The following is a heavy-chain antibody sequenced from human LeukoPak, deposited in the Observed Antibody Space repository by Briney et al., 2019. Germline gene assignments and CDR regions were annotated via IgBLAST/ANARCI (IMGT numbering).Heavy chain of an antibody. CDR2: IYPGDSDT. J-gene: IGHJ4*02. V-gene: IGHV5-51*01. CDR1: GYSFTGYW. Sequence: GESLKISCKGSGYSFTGYWIGWVRQMPGKGLEWMGIIYPGDSDTRYSPSFQGQVTISADKSISTAYLQWSSLKASDTAMYYCARQADTYYYDSSGYYRAYYFDYWGQGTLVTVSS. D-gene: IGHD3-22*01. CDR3: ARQADTYYYDSSGYYRAYYFDY.